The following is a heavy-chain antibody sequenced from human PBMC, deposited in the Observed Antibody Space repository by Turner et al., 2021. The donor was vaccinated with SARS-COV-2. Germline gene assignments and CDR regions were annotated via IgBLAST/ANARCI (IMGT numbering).Heavy chain of an antibody. CDR3: ARLRPTQNFDY. CDR1: GGSISSSSYY. J-gene: IGHJ4*02. CDR2: IYYSGST. Sequence: QLQLQESGPGLVNPSETLSLTCTVPGGSISSSSYYWGWIRQPPGKGLEWIGSIYYSGSTYYNQSLKSRVTISVDTSKNQFSLKLSSVTAADTAVYYCARLRPTQNFDYWGQGTLVTVSS. D-gene: IGHD1-1*01. V-gene: IGHV4-39*01.